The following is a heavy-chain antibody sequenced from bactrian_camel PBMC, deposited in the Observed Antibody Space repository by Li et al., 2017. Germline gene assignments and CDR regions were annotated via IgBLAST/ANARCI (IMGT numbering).Heavy chain of an antibody. V-gene: IGHV3S1*01. CDR2: ILTPGGGT. D-gene: IGHD3*01. J-gene: IGHJ4*01. Sequence: VQLVESGGGSVQAGGSLTLSCAASGVPYSRICMGWFRQVPGKEREGVAAILTPGGGTHYVNSVKGRFTISKDIAKGTLYLQMNSLTPEDTAMYYCAAGQLIMCIAFAIPDFPDRGQGTQVTVS. CDR1: GVPYSRIC. CDR3: AAGQLIMCIAFAIPDFPD.